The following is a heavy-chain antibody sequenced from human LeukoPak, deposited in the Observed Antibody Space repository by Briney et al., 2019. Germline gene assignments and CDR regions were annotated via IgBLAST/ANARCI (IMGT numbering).Heavy chain of an antibody. CDR3: ARPRGRWDQLLQFDY. CDR1: GGSFSGYY. Sequence: SETLSLTCAVYGGSFSGYYWSWIRQPPGKGLEWIGEINHSGSTNYNPSLKSRVTISVDTSKNQFSLKLSSVTAADTAVYYCARPRGRWDQLLQFDYWGQGTLVTVSS. D-gene: IGHD2-15*01. V-gene: IGHV4-34*01. CDR2: INHSGST. J-gene: IGHJ4*02.